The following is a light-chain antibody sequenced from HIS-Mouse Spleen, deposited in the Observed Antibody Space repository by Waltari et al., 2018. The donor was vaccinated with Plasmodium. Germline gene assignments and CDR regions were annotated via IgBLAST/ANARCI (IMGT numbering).Light chain of an antibody. J-gene: IGKJ1*01. CDR1: QSIRSY. CDR2: AAS. CDR3: QQSYSTWT. Sequence: DIQMTQSPSSLSASVGARVTITCRASQSIRSYLNWYQQKPGKAPKLRIYAASSLQSGVPSRFSGSGSGTDFTLTISSLQPEYFATYYGQQSYSTWTFGQGTKVEIK. V-gene: IGKV1-39*01.